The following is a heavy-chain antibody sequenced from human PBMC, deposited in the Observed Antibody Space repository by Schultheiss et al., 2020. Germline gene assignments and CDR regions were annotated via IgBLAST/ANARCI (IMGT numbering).Heavy chain of an antibody. CDR3: ARVAVTGNGYYSYYHGMDV. CDR2: ISGDGSST. V-gene: IGHV3-74*01. Sequence: GESLKISCAASGFTFSSYWMHWVRRAPGKGLVWVSRISGDGSSTSYADSVKGRFTISRDSAKNTLFLQMISLRAEDTAVYYCARVAVTGNGYYSYYHGMDVWGQGATVTVSS. D-gene: IGHD2-21*02. CDR1: GFTFSSYW. J-gene: IGHJ6*02.